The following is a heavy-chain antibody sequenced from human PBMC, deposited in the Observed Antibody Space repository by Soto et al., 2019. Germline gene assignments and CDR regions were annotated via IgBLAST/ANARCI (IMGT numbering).Heavy chain of an antibody. V-gene: IGHV3-23*01. Sequence: GGSLRLSCATSGFTFSNFVMRWIRQTPGKGLEWVSTITSTGGDTYYTDSVKGRFTISRDNSKNTLYLQMSSLRAEDTALYYCTKASSDRHHMDVWGQGTTVTVSS. CDR3: TKASSDRHHMDV. CDR2: ITSTGGDT. CDR1: GFTFSNFV. J-gene: IGHJ6*02.